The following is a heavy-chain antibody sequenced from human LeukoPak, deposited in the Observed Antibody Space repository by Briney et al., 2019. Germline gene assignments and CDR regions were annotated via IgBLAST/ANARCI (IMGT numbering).Heavy chain of an antibody. D-gene: IGHD6-19*01. CDR2: ISTYSDDS. CDR1: GYSFINYG. J-gene: IGHJ4*02. Sequence: ASVKVSCKASGYSFINYGFSWVRQAPGQGPEWMGWISTYSDDSRYAQKFQGRVTMTTDASTRTAYMELRSLRSDDTAVYYCARESRSSGEDYWGQGTLVTVSS. CDR3: ARESRSSGEDY. V-gene: IGHV1-18*01.